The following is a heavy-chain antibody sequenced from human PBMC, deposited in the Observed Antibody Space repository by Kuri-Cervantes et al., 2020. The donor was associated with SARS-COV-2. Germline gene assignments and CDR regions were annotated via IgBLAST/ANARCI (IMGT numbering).Heavy chain of an antibody. D-gene: IGHD3-22*01. CDR2: INSDGSSR. CDR3: ARGPITMRVLDY. CDR1: GFTFSTYW. Sequence: GESLKISCAASGFTFSTYWMHWVRQAPGKGLVWVSRINSDGSSRSYADSVKGRFTISRDNAKNTLFLQMNSLRAEDTAVYYCARGPITMRVLDYWGQGTLVTVSS. J-gene: IGHJ4*02. V-gene: IGHV3-74*01.